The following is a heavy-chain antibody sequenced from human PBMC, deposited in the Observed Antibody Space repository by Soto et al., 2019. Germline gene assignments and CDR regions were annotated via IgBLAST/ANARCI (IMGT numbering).Heavy chain of an antibody. D-gene: IGHD6-13*01. V-gene: IGHV4-4*02. J-gene: IGHJ4*02. CDR3: ARSHIAAARTLFDY. Sequence: QVQLQESGPGLVKPSGTLSLTCAVSSGSISSSNWWSWVRQPPGKGLEWIGEIDHSGSTNYNPSLKSRVTISVDKSKNQFSLKLSSVTAADTAVYYCARSHIAAARTLFDYWGQGTLVTVSS. CDR1: SGSISSSNW. CDR2: IDHSGST.